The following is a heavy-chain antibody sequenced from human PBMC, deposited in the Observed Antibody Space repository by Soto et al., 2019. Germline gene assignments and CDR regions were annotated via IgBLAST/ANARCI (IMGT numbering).Heavy chain of an antibody. J-gene: IGHJ6*02. CDR2: ISGRGTTT. CDR3: ARLGYCSGASCNYYFYYYGMDV. Sequence: LRLSCTASGFAFGSYAMNWVRQLPGKGLEWVSFISGRGTTTYYADSVKGRFTISRDNVENSLSLQVNSLRDEDSATYYCARLGYCSGASCNYYFYYYGMDVWGQGTTVTVSS. V-gene: IGHV3-48*02. CDR1: GFAFGSYA. D-gene: IGHD2-15*01.